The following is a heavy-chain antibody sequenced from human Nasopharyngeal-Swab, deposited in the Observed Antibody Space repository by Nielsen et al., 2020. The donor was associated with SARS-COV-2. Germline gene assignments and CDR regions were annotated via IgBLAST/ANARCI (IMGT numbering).Heavy chain of an antibody. CDR2: IYSGGST. Sequence: WIRQPPGKGLEWVSVIYSGGSTYYADSVKGRFTISRDNSKNTLYLHMNSLRAEDTAVYYCARDQYGDYGDYWGQGTLVTVSS. J-gene: IGHJ4*02. V-gene: IGHV3-53*01. D-gene: IGHD4-17*01. CDR3: ARDQYGDYGDY.